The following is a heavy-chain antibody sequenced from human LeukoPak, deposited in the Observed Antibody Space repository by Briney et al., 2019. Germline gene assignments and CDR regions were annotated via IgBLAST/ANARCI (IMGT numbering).Heavy chain of an antibody. CDR3: ARVYYYDSSGSNDAFDI. V-gene: IGHV1-69*01. D-gene: IGHD3-22*01. CDR2: IIPIFGTA. J-gene: IGHJ3*02. CDR1: GGTFSSYA. Sequence: SVKVSCKASGGTFSSYAISWVRQAPGQGLEWMGGIIPIFGTANYAQKFQGRVTITADESTSTAYMELSSLRSEDTAMYYCARVYYYDSSGSNDAFDIWGQGTMVTVSS.